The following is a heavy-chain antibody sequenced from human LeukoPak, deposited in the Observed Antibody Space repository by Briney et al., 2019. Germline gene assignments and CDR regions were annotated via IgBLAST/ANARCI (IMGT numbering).Heavy chain of an antibody. D-gene: IGHD3-10*01. CDR1: GGSISTYY. CDR3: ARSVGSGSYFDY. CDR2: IYYSGSA. J-gene: IGHJ4*02. V-gene: IGHV4-59*01. Sequence: SETLSLTCTVSGGSISTYYWSWIRQPPGKGLEWIGYIYYSGSAKYNPSLKSRATLSIDTSKNQFSLKLTSVTAADTALYYCARSVGSGSYFDYWGQGILVTVSS.